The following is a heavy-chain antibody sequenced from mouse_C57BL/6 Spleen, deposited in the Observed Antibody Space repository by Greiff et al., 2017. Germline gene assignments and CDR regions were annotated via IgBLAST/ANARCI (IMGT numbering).Heavy chain of an antibody. J-gene: IGHJ1*03. V-gene: IGHV5-16*01. Sequence: EVQLVESEGGLVQPGSSMKLSCTASGFTFSDYYMAWVRQVPEKGLEWVANINYDGSSTYYLDSLKSRFIISRDNAKNILYLQMSSLKSEDTATYYCARAWDGYYWYFDVWGTGTTVTVSS. CDR2: INYDGSST. CDR3: ARAWDGYYWYFDV. CDR1: GFTFSDYY. D-gene: IGHD1-2*01.